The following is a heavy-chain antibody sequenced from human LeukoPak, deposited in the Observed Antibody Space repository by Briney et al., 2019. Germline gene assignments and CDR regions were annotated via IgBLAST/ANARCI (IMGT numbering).Heavy chain of an antibody. V-gene: IGHV3-74*01. D-gene: IGHD5-24*01. J-gene: IGHJ4*02. Sequence: PGGSLRLSCATSGFTLSLAWMHWVRQAPGKGLEWVSRIKYDGSYTNYADSVKGRFTISSDNARNTLSLHMISLRAEDTAVYFCVRDGDAYNFDFWGQGVLVTVSS. CDR1: GFTLSLAW. CDR3: VRDGDAYNFDF. CDR2: IKYDGSYT.